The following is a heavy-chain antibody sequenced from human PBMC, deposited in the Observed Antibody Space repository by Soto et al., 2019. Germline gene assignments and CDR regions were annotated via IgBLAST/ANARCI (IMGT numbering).Heavy chain of an antibody. D-gene: IGHD6-19*01. CDR2: INTLITAI. Sequence: PWGSLRLSCEGSGFTFSDYYMTCIRQAPWKGLEWVAYINTLITAIYYADSVKGRFTISRDNAKNSLYLQMNGLRAEDTATYYCARRLQWQLRPLDSWGRGTLVTAPQ. CDR1: GFTFSDYY. J-gene: IGHJ4*02. V-gene: IGHV3-11*01. CDR3: ARRLQWQLRPLDS.